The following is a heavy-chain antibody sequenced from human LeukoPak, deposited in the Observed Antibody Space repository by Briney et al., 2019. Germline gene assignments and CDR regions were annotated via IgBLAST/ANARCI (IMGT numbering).Heavy chain of an antibody. V-gene: IGHV3-23*01. CDR1: GFTFRSYA. J-gene: IGHJ4*02. CDR2: TTGSGDKL. D-gene: IGHD2-15*01. CDR3: ARYENGGIDY. Sequence: GGSLRLSCTASGFTFRSYALSWVRQAPGKGLEWVSATTGSGDKLFYADSVKGRFTISRDNSKNTLYLQMNNLRAEDTAVYYCARYENGGIDYWGQGTLVTVSS.